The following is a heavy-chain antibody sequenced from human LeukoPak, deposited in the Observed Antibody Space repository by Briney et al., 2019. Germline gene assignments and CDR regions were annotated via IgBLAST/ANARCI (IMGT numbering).Heavy chain of an antibody. J-gene: IGHJ4*02. CDR2: ISWNSGSI. CDR1: GFTFDDYA. V-gene: IGHV3-9*01. Sequence: PGRSLRLSCAASGFTFDDYAMHWVRQAPGKGLEWVSGISWNSGSIGYADSVKGRFTISRDNAKNSLYLQMNSLRAEDTALYYCAKAADAAVAGTSPDYWGQGTLVTVSS. CDR3: AKAADAAVAGTSPDY. D-gene: IGHD6-19*01.